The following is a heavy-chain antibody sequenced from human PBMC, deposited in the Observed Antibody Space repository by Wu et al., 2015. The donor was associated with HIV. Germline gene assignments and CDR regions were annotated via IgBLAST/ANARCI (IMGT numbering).Heavy chain of an antibody. D-gene: IGHD2-15*01. V-gene: IGHV1-69*13. J-gene: IGHJ6*02. CDR2: IIPMYGKP. Sequence: QVQLVQSGAGVKKPGSSVKVSCKASGGSFSDYAISWVRQAPGQGLEWMGRIIPMYGKPIDAQKFQGRITITADDSTSTVDMELSSLRSEDTAVYFCARDRDGGGFYYGMDVWGQGPTVTVS. CDR3: ARDRDGGGFYYGMDV. CDR1: GGSFSDYA.